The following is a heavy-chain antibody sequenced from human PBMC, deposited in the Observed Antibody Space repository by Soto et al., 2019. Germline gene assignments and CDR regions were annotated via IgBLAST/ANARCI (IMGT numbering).Heavy chain of an antibody. J-gene: IGHJ4*02. Sequence: SETLSLTCAVYGGSFSGYYWTWIRQPPGTGLEWIGEINHSGSTNYNPSLKSRVTISVDTSNNKFSLELSSVTAADTAVYYCVRHAQWIIRAYWGQGSLVTVS. V-gene: IGHV4-34*01. D-gene: IGHD5-12*01. CDR3: VRHAQWIIRAY. CDR1: GGSFSGYY. CDR2: INHSGST.